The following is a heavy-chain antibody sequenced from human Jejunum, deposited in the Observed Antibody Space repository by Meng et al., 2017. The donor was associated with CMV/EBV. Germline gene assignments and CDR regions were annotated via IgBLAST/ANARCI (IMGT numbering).Heavy chain of an antibody. Sequence: KTSGYTFTHVGITWMRQAPGQGLEWVGWISPYNGDTEYAQNLKGRVTLTTDTSTTTAYMELTSLRSDDTATYYCTRDGLQYYEGSTYWGQGTLVTVSS. D-gene: IGHD3-16*01. J-gene: IGHJ4*02. V-gene: IGHV1-18*01. CDR2: ISPYNGDT. CDR1: GYTFTHVG. CDR3: TRDGLQYYEGSTY.